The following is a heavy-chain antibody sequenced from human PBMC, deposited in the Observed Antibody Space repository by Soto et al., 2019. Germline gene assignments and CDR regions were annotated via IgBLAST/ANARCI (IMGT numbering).Heavy chain of an antibody. CDR2: ISSSSSTI. D-gene: IGHD1-1*01. V-gene: IGHV3-48*01. J-gene: IGHJ4*02. CDR3: ASATTGFDY. Sequence: EVQLVESGGGLVQPGGSLRLSCAASGFTFSSYSMNWVRQAPGKGLEWVSYISSSSSTIYYADSVKGQFTISRDNAKNSLYLQMNSLRAEDTAVYYCASATTGFDYWGQGTLVTVSS. CDR1: GFTFSSYS.